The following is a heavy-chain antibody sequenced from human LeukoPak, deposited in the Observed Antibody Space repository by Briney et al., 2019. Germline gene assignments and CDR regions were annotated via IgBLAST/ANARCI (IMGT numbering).Heavy chain of an antibody. CDR3: ARYDFNKYFDY. Sequence: SETLSLTCTVSGGSISRGYYLGWIRQPPGKGLEWIGSIHHSGSTYYNPSLRSRVTMSVDTSKNQFSLKLTSVTAADTAVYYCARYDFNKYFDYWGQGILVTVSS. D-gene: IGHD3-3*01. V-gene: IGHV4-38-2*02. CDR1: GGSISRGYY. CDR2: IHHSGST. J-gene: IGHJ4*02.